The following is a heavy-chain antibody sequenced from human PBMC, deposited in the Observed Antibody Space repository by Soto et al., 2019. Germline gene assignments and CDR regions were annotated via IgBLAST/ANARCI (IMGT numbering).Heavy chain of an antibody. CDR1: GYTFTSYG. D-gene: IGHD5-18*01. J-gene: IGHJ4*02. CDR3: AKDGGYSSGLQIDY. CDR2: ISAYNGNT. Sequence: ASVKVSCKASGYTFTSYGISWVRQAPGQGLEWMGWISAYNGNTNYAQKLQGRVTMTTDTSTSTAYMELRSLRAEDTAIYYCAKDGGYSSGLQIDYWGQGTLVTVSS. V-gene: IGHV1-18*01.